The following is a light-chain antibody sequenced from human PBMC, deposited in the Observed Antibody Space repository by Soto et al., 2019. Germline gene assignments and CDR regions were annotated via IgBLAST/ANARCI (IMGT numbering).Light chain of an antibody. CDR1: SSNIGSNY. J-gene: IGLJ1*01. CDR3: AGWDDSLSGQV. V-gene: IGLV1-47*01. Sequence: QSVLTRPPSASGTPGQRVTISCSGSSSNIGSNYVYWYQQLPETAPKLLIYRNNQRPSGVPDRFSGSKSGTSASLAISGLRSEDEADYYCAGWDDSLSGQVFGTGTKVTVL. CDR2: RNN.